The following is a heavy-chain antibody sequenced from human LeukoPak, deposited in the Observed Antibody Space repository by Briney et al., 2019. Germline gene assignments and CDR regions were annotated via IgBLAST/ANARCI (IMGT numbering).Heavy chain of an antibody. CDR2: IRHDGSNK. Sequence: PGGSLRLSCAASGFTFSDYYMSWVRQAPGKGLEWVAFIRHDGSNKYYADSVKGRFTSSRDNSKNTLYLQMNSLRAEDTAVYYCAKSLLEDYVWGSYHGFDYWGQGTLVTVSS. CDR1: GFTFSDYY. J-gene: IGHJ4*02. D-gene: IGHD3-16*02. V-gene: IGHV3-30*02. CDR3: AKSLLEDYVWGSYHGFDY.